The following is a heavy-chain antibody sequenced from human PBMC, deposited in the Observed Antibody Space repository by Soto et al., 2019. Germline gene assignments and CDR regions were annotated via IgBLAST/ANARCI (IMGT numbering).Heavy chain of an antibody. D-gene: IGHD1-26*01. CDR3: AHRNSGSYLSH. Sequence: SGPTLVNPTQTLTLTCTFSGFSLTTSKLCVSWIRQPPGKALEWLALIYWDDDERYSPSLKNRLSITKDTSKNQAALTMTNMDPVDTATYYCAHRNSGSYLSHWGQGTLVTVSS. CDR1: GFSLTTSKLC. CDR2: IYWDDDE. V-gene: IGHV2-5*08. J-gene: IGHJ1*01.